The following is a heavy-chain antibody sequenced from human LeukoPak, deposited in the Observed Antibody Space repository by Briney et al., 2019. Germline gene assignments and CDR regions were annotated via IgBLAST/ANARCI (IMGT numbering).Heavy chain of an antibody. CDR3: ARGLTYCGGDCYSSSDYYYYMDV. D-gene: IGHD2-21*02. J-gene: IGHJ6*03. CDR2: IIPIFVTA. Sequence: SVKVSCKASGGTFSSYAISWVRQAPGQGLEWMGGIIPIFVTANYAQKFQGRVTITTDESTSTAYMELSSLRSEDTAVYYCARGLTYCGGDCYSSSDYYYYMDVWGKGTTVTVSS. CDR1: GGTFSSYA. V-gene: IGHV1-69*05.